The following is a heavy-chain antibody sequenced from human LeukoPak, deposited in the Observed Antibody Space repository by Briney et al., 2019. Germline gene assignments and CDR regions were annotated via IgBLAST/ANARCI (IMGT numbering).Heavy chain of an antibody. J-gene: IGHJ6*03. Sequence: PGGSLRLSCAASGFTFSSYSMNWVRQAPGKGLEWVSGINWNGGSTGYADSVKGRFTISRDNAKNSLYLQMNSLRAEDTAVYYCARAVAGSGTPLNYYYYYMDVWGKGTTVTISS. CDR3: ARAVAGSGTPLNYYYYYMDV. V-gene: IGHV3-20*04. CDR2: INWNGGST. CDR1: GFTFSSYS. D-gene: IGHD3-10*01.